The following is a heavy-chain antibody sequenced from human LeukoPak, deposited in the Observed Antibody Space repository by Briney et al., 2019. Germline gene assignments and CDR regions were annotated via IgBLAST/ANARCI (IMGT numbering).Heavy chain of an antibody. V-gene: IGHV3-66*01. CDR1: GFTVSSNY. CDR2: IYSGGST. CDR3: ARVVKDYVWGSYVMDAFDI. J-gene: IGHJ3*02. D-gene: IGHD3-16*01. Sequence: GGSLRLSCAASGFTVSSNYMSWVRQAPGKGLEWVSVIYSGGSTYYSDSVKGRFTISRDNSKNTLYLQMNSLRAEDTAVYYCARVVKDYVWGSYVMDAFDIWGQGTMVTVSS.